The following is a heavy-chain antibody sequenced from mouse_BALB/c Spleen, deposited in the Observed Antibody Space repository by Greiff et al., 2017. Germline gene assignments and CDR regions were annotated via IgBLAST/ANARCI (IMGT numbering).Heavy chain of an antibody. CDR3: TTITYYYAMDY. CDR2: IYPGNSDT. D-gene: IGHD2-4*01. Sequence: EVQLQQSGTVLARPGASVKMSCKASGYSFTSYWMHWVKQRPGQGLEWIGAIYPGNSDTSYNQKFKGKAKLTAVTSASTAYMELSSLTNEDSAVYYCTTITYYYAMDYWGQGTSVTVSS. J-gene: IGHJ4*01. V-gene: IGHV1-5*01. CDR1: GYSFTSYW.